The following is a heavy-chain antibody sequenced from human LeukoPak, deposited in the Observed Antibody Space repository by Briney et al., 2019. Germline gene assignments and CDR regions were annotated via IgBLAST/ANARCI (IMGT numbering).Heavy chain of an antibody. CDR2: ISWNRDSV. J-gene: IGHJ4*02. Sequence: GRSLRLSCAASGFAFDDYAMHWVRQAPGKGREWVSGISWNRDSVDYADSVKGRFTISRDNAKNSLYLQMNSLRIEDTALYYCVKDFNSYHSFLWYWGQGTLVTVSS. CDR3: VKDFNSYHSFLWY. D-gene: IGHD2/OR15-2a*01. CDR1: GFAFDDYA. V-gene: IGHV3-9*01.